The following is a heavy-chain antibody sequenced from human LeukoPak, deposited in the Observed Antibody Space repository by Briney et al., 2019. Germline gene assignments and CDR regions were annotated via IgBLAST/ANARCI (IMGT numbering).Heavy chain of an antibody. D-gene: IGHD6-13*01. J-gene: IGHJ5*02. CDR2: INHSGST. Sequence: PSETLSLTCAVYGGSFSGYYWSWIRQPPGKGLEWIGEINHSGSTNYNPSLKSRVTISVDTSKNQFSLKLSSVTAADTAVYYCARDRLHSSSWYVGGTWFDPWGQGTLVTVSS. CDR1: GGSFSGYY. V-gene: IGHV4-34*01. CDR3: ARDRLHSSSWYVGGTWFDP.